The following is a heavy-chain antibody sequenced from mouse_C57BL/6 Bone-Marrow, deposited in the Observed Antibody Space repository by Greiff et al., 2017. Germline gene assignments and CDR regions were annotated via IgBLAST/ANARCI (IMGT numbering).Heavy chain of an antibody. CDR3: ARSPYGYDARYDAVDY. V-gene: IGHV1-69*01. J-gene: IGHJ4*01. Sequence: QVQLQQPGAELVMPGASVKLSCKASGYTFTSYWMHWVKQRPGQGLEWIGEIDPSDSYTNYNQKFKGKATLTVDKSSSTAYMQLSRLTSEDSAVYYGARSPYGYDARYDAVDYWGQGTSVTVSA. D-gene: IGHD2-2*01. CDR1: GYTFTSYW. CDR2: IDPSDSYT.